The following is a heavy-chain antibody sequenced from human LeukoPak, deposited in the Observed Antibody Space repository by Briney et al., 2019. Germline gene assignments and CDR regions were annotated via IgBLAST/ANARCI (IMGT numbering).Heavy chain of an antibody. J-gene: IGHJ3*02. V-gene: IGHV4-34*01. Sequence: SETLSLTCAVYGGSFSGYYWSWIRQPPGKRLEWIGEINHSGSTNYNPSLKSRVTISVDTSKNQFSLKLSSVTAADTAVYYCARDIGYSYGHDAFDIWGQGTMVTVSS. CDR1: GGSFSGYY. D-gene: IGHD5-18*01. CDR3: ARDIGYSYGHDAFDI. CDR2: INHSGST.